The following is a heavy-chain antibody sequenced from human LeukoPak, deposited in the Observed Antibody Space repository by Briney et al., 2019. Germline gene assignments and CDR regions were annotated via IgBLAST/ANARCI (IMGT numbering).Heavy chain of an antibody. J-gene: IGHJ4*02. CDR2: ISDSGGS. D-gene: IGHD6-13*01. CDR3: ARGPAAGTGPDY. CDR1: GGSVSSGSSY. Sequence: PETLSLTCTVSGGSVSSGSSYWSWIRQPPGEGLEWIAYISDSGGSDYNPSLRGLVTISLDTSKNQFSLRLTSVTAADTAVYYCARGPAAGTGPDYWGQGTLVTVSS. V-gene: IGHV4-61*01.